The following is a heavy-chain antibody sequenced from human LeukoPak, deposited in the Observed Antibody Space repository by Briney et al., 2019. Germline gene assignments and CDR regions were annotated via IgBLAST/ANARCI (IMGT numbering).Heavy chain of an antibody. Sequence: GGSLRLSCAASGFTFSSYWMSWVRQAPGKGLEWVANIKKDGSEKYHVGSVKGRFTISRDNAKNSLYLQMNSLRAEDTAVYYCARDTGVTTIFGVVTTYYYFDYWGQGTLVTVSS. CDR1: GFTFSSYW. V-gene: IGHV3-7*01. D-gene: IGHD3-3*01. J-gene: IGHJ4*02. CDR2: IKKDGSEK. CDR3: ARDTGVTTIFGVVTTYYYFDY.